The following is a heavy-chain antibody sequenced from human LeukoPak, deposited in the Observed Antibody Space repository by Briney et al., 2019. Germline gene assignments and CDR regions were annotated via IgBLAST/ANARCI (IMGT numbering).Heavy chain of an antibody. V-gene: IGHV3-23*01. D-gene: IGHD2-2*01. Sequence: GGSLRLSCAASGFTFSSYAMSWVRPAPGKGLEWVSAISGSGGSTYYADSVKGRFTISRDNSKNTLYLQMNSLRAEDTAVYYCAKDGGIVVVPAADWGQGTLVTVSS. CDR1: GFTFSSYA. J-gene: IGHJ4*02. CDR3: AKDGGIVVVPAAD. CDR2: ISGSGGST.